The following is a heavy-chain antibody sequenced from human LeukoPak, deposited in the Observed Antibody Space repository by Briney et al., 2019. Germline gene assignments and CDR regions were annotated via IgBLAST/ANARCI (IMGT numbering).Heavy chain of an antibody. CDR2: ISSSSSFI. V-gene: IGHV3-21*01. D-gene: IGHD3-10*01. CDR1: GFTFSTYS. J-gene: IGHJ4*02. CDR3: ARDYYGSETPH. Sequence: PGGSLRLSCAASGFTFSTYSMNWLRQAPGKGLEWVSSISSSSSFIYYADSVKGRFTISRDNAKNSLYLQMNSLRVEDTAVYYCARDYYGSETPHWGQGTLVTVSS.